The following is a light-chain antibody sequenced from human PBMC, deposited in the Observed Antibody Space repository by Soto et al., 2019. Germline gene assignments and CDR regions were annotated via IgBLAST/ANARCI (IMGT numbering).Light chain of an antibody. CDR3: PEYNYWPRGT. CDR1: QSVNSK. V-gene: IGKV3-15*01. Sequence: EIVMTQSPATLSVSPGDGATLSCRASQSVNSKLAWYQLKPGQAPRLLIYGASTRAAGTPARFSASGFGAEFPLTISSLQSEDIAVYYCPEYNYWPRGTFGQGTRVEIK. CDR2: GAS. J-gene: IGKJ1*01.